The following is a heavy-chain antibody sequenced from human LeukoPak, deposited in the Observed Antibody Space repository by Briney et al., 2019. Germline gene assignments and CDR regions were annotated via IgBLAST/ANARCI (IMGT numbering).Heavy chain of an antibody. CDR2: ISSSGSII. J-gene: IGHJ4*02. D-gene: IGHD6-13*01. V-gene: IGHV3-48*01. CDR3: AKDWLSGYHGQRVDY. Sequence: GGSLRLSCAASGSTFSSYWMSWVRQAPGKGLEWVSYISSSGSIIYYADSVKGRFTISRDNSKNTLYLQMNSLRAEDTAVYYCAKDWLSGYHGQRVDYWGQGTLVTVSS. CDR1: GSTFSSYW.